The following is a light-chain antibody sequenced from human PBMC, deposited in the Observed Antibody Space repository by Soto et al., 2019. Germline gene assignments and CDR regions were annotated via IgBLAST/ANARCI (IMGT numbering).Light chain of an antibody. J-gene: IGKJ1*01. CDR1: QSVQFNY. CDR2: GAS. Sequence: EIVLTQSPGTVGLSRGGGAARCVWASQSVQFNYVAWYQQKPGQAPRLLIYGASSRATGIPDRFSGSGSGMDFTLTISSLAPEDFAVYYCQQSGDSQWTFGQGTKGDIK. CDR3: QQSGDSQWT. V-gene: IGKV3-20*01.